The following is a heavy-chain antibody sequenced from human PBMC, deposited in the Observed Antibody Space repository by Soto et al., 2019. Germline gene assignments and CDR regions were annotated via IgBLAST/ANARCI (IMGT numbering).Heavy chain of an antibody. Sequence: EVQLVESGGGLVQPGGSLRLSCAASGFTFSSYSMNWVRQAPGKGLEWVSYISSSSSTIYYADSVKGRFTISRDNAKNSLYLQMNSLRDEDTAVYYCSRQGSWKVVTANDYWGQGTLVTVSS. J-gene: IGHJ4*02. CDR3: SRQGSWKVVTANDY. V-gene: IGHV3-48*02. CDR1: GFTFSSYS. D-gene: IGHD2-21*02. CDR2: ISSSSSTI.